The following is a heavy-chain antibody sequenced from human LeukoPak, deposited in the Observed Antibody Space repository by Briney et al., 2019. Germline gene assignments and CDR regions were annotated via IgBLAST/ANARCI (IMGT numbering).Heavy chain of an antibody. CDR2: INHSGST. CDR1: GGSLSGYY. J-gene: IGHJ4*02. D-gene: IGHD2-15*01. Sequence: SETLSLTCAVYGGSLSGYYWSWIRQPPGKGLEWIGEINHSGSTNYNPSLKSRITISVDTSKNQFSLNLSSVTAADTAVYYCARGSWPLPSDYWGQGTLVTVPS. V-gene: IGHV4-34*01. CDR3: ARGSWPLPSDY.